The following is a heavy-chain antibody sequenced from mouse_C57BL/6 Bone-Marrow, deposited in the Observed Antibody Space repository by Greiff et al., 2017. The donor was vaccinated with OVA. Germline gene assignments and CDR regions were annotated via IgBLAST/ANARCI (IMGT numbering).Heavy chain of an antibody. J-gene: IGHJ2*01. D-gene: IGHD2-1*01. V-gene: IGHV1-58*01. CDR3: ARSYGNYFYYFDY. CDR2: IYIGNGYT. CDR1: GYTFTSYG. Sequence: VQLKESGAELVRPGSSVKMSCKTSGYTFTSYGINWVKQRPGQGLEWIGYIYIGNGYTEYNEKFKGKATLTSDTSSSTAYMQLSSLTSEDSAIYFCARSYGNYFYYFDYWGQGTTLTVSS.